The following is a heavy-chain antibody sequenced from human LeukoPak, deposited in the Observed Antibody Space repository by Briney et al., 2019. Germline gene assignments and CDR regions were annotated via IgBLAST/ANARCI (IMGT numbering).Heavy chain of an antibody. CDR2: FYCNDRT. D-gene: IGHD4-17*01. J-gene: IGHJ2*01. CDR3: TREPTVTNGGDGYFDL. V-gene: IGHV4-30-4*01. Sequence: SETLSLTCTVSGGSMISADTYWTGIRQSPGKGLEWIGYFYCNDRTYYNSSLKSRVTISGDPSKNQFSLKQNSVTAADTVSQFCTREPTVTNGGDGYFDLWGRGTLVTVPS. CDR1: GGSMISADTY.